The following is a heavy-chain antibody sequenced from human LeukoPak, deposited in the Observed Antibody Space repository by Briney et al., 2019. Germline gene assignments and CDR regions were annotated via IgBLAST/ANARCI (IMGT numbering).Heavy chain of an antibody. CDR2: ISYDGSNK. D-gene: IGHD5-18*01. CDR1: GFTFSSYA. J-gene: IGHJ4*02. Sequence: GGSLRLSCAASGFTFSSYAMHWVRQAPGKGLEWVAVISYDGSNKYYADSVKGRFTISRDNSKNTLYLQMNSLRAEDTAVYYCAKDPRYSYGRYHDYWGQGTLVTVSS. V-gene: IGHV3-30-3*01. CDR3: AKDPRYSYGRYHDY.